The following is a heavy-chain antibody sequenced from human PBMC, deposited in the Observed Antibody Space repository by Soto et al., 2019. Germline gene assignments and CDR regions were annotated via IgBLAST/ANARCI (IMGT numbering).Heavy chain of an antibody. Sequence: QVQLVQSGAEVKKAGASVKVSCKASGGTFSNYVVSWVRQAPGQGLERMVGIVPRFGTPTYAHKLKGRVPISADDSTDRAYLVMTRLTSEDTAVYYCAREGLVVVFHDYGVAVWRQGTMVTVSS. V-gene: IGHV1-69*01. D-gene: IGHD2-15*01. CDR2: IVPRFGTP. CDR3: AREGLVVVFHDYGVAV. J-gene: IGHJ6*02. CDR1: GGTFSNYV.